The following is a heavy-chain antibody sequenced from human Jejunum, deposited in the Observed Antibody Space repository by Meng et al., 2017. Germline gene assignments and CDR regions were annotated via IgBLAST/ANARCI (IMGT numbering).Heavy chain of an antibody. Sequence: ASVKVSCKTSGYSFIDNYIRWVRQAPGQGLEWMGYINPKSGDTIYAQKFQGRVTMTRDTSISTAYMELGSLTSDDTATYYCGRPGYLSLFDYWGQGTLVTVSS. CDR1: GYSFIDNY. V-gene: IGHV1-2*02. CDR3: GRPGYLSLFDY. CDR2: INPKSGDT. D-gene: IGHD5-12*01. J-gene: IGHJ4*02.